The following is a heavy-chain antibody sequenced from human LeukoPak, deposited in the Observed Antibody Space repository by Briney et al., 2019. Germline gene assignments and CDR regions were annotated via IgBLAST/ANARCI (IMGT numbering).Heavy chain of an antibody. CDR1: GFTFSSYA. J-gene: IGHJ4*02. V-gene: IGHV3-23*01. Sequence: LSGGSPRLSCAASGFTFSSYAMSWVRQAPGKGLEWVSAISGSGGSTYYADSVKGRFTISRDNSKNTLYLQMNSLRAEDTAVYYCAKTPRYDFWSGYYTWDYFDYWGQGTLVTVSS. D-gene: IGHD3-3*01. CDR3: AKTPRYDFWSGYYTWDYFDY. CDR2: ISGSGGST.